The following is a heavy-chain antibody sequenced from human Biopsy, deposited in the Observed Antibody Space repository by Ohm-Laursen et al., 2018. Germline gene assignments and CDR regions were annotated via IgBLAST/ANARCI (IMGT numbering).Heavy chain of an antibody. CDR3: ARERGYYSDRTVPGYFDL. D-gene: IGHD3-22*01. J-gene: IGHJ2*01. Sequence: GTLSLTCTVSGDSISGYYWSWIRQPPGKGLQWIGYVYYTGSTDYNGSLQSRVTISVVTSKNHFSQRLRSVTPADTAIYYCARERGYYSDRTVPGYFDLWGRGTLVTVSS. V-gene: IGHV4-59*01. CDR2: VYYTGST. CDR1: GDSISGYY.